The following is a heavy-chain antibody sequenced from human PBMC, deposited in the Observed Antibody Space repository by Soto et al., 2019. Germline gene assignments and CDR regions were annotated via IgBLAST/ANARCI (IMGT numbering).Heavy chain of an antibody. CDR2: INPDSGGT. CDR1: GYIFIGFY. CDR3: ARGVSAGVDY. J-gene: IGHJ4*02. V-gene: IGHV1-2*02. Sequence: ASVKVSCKASGYIFIGFYMHWVRQAPGQGLEWMGWINPDSGGTNYAQRFQGRVTMTRDASVNTAYMELSGLRSDDTAVYYCARGVSAGVDYWGQGTLVTVSS. D-gene: IGHD1-26*01.